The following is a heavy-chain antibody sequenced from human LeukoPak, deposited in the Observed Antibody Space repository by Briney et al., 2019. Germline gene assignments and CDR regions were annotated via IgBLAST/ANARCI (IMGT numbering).Heavy chain of an antibody. Sequence: SVKVSCKASGGTFSSHAISWVRQAPGQGLEWMGGIIPIFGTANYAQKFQGRVTITADESTSTAYMELSSLRSEDTAVYYCAREHIVVVTAIQYFDYWGQGTLVTVSS. CDR2: IIPIFGTA. V-gene: IGHV1-69*13. D-gene: IGHD2-21*02. CDR1: GGTFSSHA. CDR3: AREHIVVVTAIQYFDY. J-gene: IGHJ4*02.